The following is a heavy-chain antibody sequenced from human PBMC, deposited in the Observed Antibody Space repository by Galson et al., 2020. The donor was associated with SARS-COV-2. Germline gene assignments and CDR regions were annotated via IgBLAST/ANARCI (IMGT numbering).Heavy chain of an antibody. D-gene: IGHD4-17*01. CDR1: GGSISSGTYY. Sequence: SETLSITCTVSGGSISSGTYYWSWIRQHPGKGLEWIGDIYYGGSSYYNPSLKSRITILVDTSANQFSLKLSSVTAADTAVYYCATRSYTDYAHFEYWGQGTLVTVSS. CDR3: ATRSYTDYAHFEY. V-gene: IGHV4-31*03. CDR2: IYYGGSS. J-gene: IGHJ4*02.